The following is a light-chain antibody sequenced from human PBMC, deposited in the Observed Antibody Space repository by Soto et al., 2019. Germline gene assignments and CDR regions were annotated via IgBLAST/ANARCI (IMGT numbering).Light chain of an antibody. CDR2: AAS. J-gene: IGKJ4*01. Sequence: EIVLTQSPATLSLSPGERATLSCRASQSVSSNLAWYQLRPGQAPRLLFYAASTRATGIPARFSGSGSGTDFTLTISRLEPEDFAVYYCHQYGSSPLTFGGGTKVDIK. CDR1: QSVSSN. V-gene: IGKV3-20*01. CDR3: HQYGSSPLT.